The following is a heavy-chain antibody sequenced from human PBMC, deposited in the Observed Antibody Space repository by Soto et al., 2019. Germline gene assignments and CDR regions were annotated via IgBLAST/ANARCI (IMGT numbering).Heavy chain of an antibody. CDR1: GFPFSDYY. CDR2: SRNKANSYNT. CDR3: ARDTGGSYDY. Sequence: PGGSLSLSCAASGFPFSDYYMDWVRQVPGKGLEWLGRSRNKANSYNTEYAASVKGRFSISRDYSKDSMYLQMNSLKTEDTAVYYCARDTGGSYDYWGQGALVTVSS. V-gene: IGHV3-72*01. J-gene: IGHJ4*02. D-gene: IGHD1-26*01.